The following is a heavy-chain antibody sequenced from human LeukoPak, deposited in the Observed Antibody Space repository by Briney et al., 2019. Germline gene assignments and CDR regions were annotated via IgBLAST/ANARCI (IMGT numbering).Heavy chain of an antibody. J-gene: IGHJ6*02. Sequence: ASVKVSCKASGYTFIGYYMHWVRQAPGQRLEWMGWINPNSGGTNYAQKFQGRVTMTRGTSTSTAYMELSRLGSDDTAVYYCARVHRIYGMDVWGQGTTVTVSS. CDR2: INPNSGGT. V-gene: IGHV1-2*02. CDR3: ARVHRIYGMDV. CDR1: GYTFIGYY.